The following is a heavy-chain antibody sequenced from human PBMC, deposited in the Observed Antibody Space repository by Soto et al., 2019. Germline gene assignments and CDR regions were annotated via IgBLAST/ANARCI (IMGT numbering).Heavy chain of an antibody. CDR3: ARDEEAHSSSWPPSFDY. Sequence: GASVKGSCKASGYTFTSYGISWVRQAPGQGLEWMGWISAYNGNTNYAQKLQGRVTMTTDTSTSTAYMELRSLRSDDTAVYYCARDEEAHSSSWPPSFDYWGQGTLVTVSS. D-gene: IGHD6-13*01. V-gene: IGHV1-18*01. J-gene: IGHJ4*02. CDR1: GYTFTSYG. CDR2: ISAYNGNT.